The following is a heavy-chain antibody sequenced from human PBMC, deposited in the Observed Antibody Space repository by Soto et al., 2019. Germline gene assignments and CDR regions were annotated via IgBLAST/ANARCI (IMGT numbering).Heavy chain of an antibody. CDR3: ARDPARDSSYSSSWHKSDY. V-gene: IGHV1-69*13. CDR1: GGTFSSYA. Sequence: GASVKVSCKASGGTFSSYAISWVRQAPGQGLEWMGGIIPIFGTANYAQKFQGRVTITADESTSTAYMELSSLRSEDTAVYYCARDPARDSSYSSSWHKSDYWGQGTLVTVSS. J-gene: IGHJ4*02. CDR2: IIPIFGTA. D-gene: IGHD6-13*01.